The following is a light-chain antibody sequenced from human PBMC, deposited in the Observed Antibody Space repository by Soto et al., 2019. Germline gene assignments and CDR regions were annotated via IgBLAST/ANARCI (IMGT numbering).Light chain of an antibody. J-gene: IGKJ2*01. CDR2: AAS. V-gene: IGKV1-5*03. CDR3: EQYNDSFPYT. Sequence: DIQMTQSPSTLSASVGDRVTITCRASQSISSWLAWYQQKPGTAPKLLIYAASTLESGVPSRFSGSRSGTEFTLSVSSVQPDDFASCYCEQYNDSFPYTFGEGTKLEIK. CDR1: QSISSW.